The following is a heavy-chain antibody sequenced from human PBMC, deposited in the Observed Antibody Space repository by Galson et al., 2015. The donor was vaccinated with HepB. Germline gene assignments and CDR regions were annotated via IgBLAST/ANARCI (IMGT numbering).Heavy chain of an antibody. Sequence: SVKVSCKASGGTFSSYTISWVRQAPGQGLEWMGRIIPILGIANYAQKFQGRVTITADKSTSTAYMELSSLRSEDTAVYYCARDLTRLGNWFDPWGQGTLVTVSS. V-gene: IGHV1-69*04. J-gene: IGHJ5*02. CDR2: IIPILGIA. CDR3: ARDLTRLGNWFDP. CDR1: GGTFSSYT. D-gene: IGHD3-16*01.